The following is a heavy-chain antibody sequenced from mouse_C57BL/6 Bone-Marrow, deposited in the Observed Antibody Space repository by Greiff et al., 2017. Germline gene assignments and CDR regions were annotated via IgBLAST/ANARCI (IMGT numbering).Heavy chain of an antibody. V-gene: IGHV2-5*01. Sequence: VQLQQSGPGLVQPSQSLSITCTVSGFSLTSYGVHWVRQSPGKGLEWLGVIWRGGSTDYNAAFMSRLSITKDNSKSQVFFKMNSLQADDTAIYYCAKRGDYYGSSSYYYAMDYWGQGTSVTVSS. CDR3: AKRGDYYGSSSYYYAMDY. CDR2: IWRGGST. J-gene: IGHJ4*01. CDR1: GFSLTSYG. D-gene: IGHD1-1*01.